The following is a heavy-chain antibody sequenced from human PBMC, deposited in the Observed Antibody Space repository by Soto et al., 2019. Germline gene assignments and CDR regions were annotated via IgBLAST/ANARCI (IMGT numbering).Heavy chain of an antibody. CDR2: INPNSGGT. CDR3: ARGVGSGRGTNDY. D-gene: IGHD3-10*01. CDR1: GYTFTSYY. Sequence: ASVKVSCKASGYTFTSYYMHWVRQAPGQGLEWMGWINPNSGGTNYAQKFQGWVTMTRDTSISTAYMELSRLRSDDTAVYYCARGVGSGRGTNDYWGQGTLVTVSS. J-gene: IGHJ4*02. V-gene: IGHV1-2*04.